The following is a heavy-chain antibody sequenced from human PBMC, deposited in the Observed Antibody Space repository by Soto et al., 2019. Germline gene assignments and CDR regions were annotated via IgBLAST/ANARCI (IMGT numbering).Heavy chain of an antibody. CDR3: ARGGGYYYLIY. Sequence: QVQLVQSGAEVKKPGSSVKVSCKASGGTFSSYAISWVRQAPGQGLEWMGGIIPIFGTANYAQKFQGRVTITAEKTTSTAYMEVSSLRTEDPAVYYWARGGGYYYLIYWGQGTLVTVSS. J-gene: IGHJ4*02. CDR2: IIPIFGTA. V-gene: IGHV1-69*06. D-gene: IGHD3-10*01. CDR1: GGTFSSYA.